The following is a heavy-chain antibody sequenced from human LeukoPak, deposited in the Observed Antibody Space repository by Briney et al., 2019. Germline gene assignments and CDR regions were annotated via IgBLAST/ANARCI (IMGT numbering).Heavy chain of an antibody. D-gene: IGHD3-10*01. J-gene: IGHJ3*02. CDR1: GFTFSSYA. V-gene: IGHV3-23*01. CDR2: ISVSGGDT. Sequence: GGSLRLSCAASGFTFSSYAMSWVRQAPGKGLEWVSAISVSGGDTYYADSVKGRFAISRDNSKNTLYLQMNSLRAEDTAVYYCAKDRIRVPITMVRGVIITSGAFDIWGQGTMVTVSS. CDR3: AKDRIRVPITMVRGVIITSGAFDI.